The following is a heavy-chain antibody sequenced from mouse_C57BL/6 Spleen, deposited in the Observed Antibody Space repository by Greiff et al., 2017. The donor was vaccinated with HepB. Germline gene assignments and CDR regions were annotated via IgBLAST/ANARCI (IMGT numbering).Heavy chain of an antibody. J-gene: IGHJ1*03. CDR3: ARSYYGSSYGYFDV. CDR2: ILPSIGRT. Sequence: QVQLKESGSELRSPGSSVKLSCKDFDSEVFPIAYMSWVRQKPGHGFEWIGGILPSIGRTIYGEKFEDKATLDADTLSNTAYLELNSLTSEDSAIYYCARSYYGSSYGYFDVWGTGTTVTVSS. V-gene: IGHV15-2*01. D-gene: IGHD1-1*01. CDR1: DSEVFPIAY.